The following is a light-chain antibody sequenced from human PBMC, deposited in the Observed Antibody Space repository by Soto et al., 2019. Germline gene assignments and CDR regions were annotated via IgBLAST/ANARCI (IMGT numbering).Light chain of an antibody. CDR3: QQYNNWPPLT. V-gene: IGKV3D-15*01. CDR2: GAS. CDR1: QGVSSN. Sequence: EIVMTQSPATLSVSPGERATLSCRASQGVSSNLAWYQQKPGQAPRLLIYGASTRATGIPARFSGSGSGTEYTLTISSLQSEDFAVYYCQQYNNWPPLTFGQGTQLEIK. J-gene: IGKJ5*01.